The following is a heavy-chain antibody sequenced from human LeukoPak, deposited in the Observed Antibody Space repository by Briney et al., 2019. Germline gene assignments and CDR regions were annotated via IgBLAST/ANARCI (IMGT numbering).Heavy chain of an antibody. Sequence: PGGSLRLPCAASGFTFSTYWMSWVRQAPGKGLEWVANIKQDGSEKYYVDSVKGRFTISRDNTKNSLYLQMNSLRAEDTAVYYCAREDDSSGLDYWGQGTLVTVSS. CDR2: IKQDGSEK. J-gene: IGHJ4*02. CDR1: GFTFSTYW. V-gene: IGHV3-7*01. CDR3: AREDDSSGLDY. D-gene: IGHD3-22*01.